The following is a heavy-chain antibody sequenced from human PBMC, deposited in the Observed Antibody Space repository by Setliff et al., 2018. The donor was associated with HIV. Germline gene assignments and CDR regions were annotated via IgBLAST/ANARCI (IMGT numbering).Heavy chain of an antibody. CDR2: FSVPGTT. CDR3: ARRKGGYGLDV. V-gene: IGHV4-61*02. J-gene: IGHJ6*02. D-gene: IGHD3-16*01. CDR1: GGSITSADYY. Sequence: PSETLSLTCTVSGGSITSADYYWTWIRQPAGKGLEWIGRFSVPGTTNYGPSFKSRLTIWVDMSKNQFSLKLTSVTAADTAVYYCARRKGGYGLDVWGQGTTGTVSS.